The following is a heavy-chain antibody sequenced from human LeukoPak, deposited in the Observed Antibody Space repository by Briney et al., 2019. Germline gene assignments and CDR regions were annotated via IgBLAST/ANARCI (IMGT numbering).Heavy chain of an antibody. Sequence: PSETLSLTCAVSGGSISSNNWWSWVRQPPGKGLEWIGEINHSGSTNYNPSLKSRVTISVDTSKNQFSLKLSSVTAADTAVYYCARGCRSVWGSYRCWFDPWGQGTLVTVSS. CDR2: INHSGST. D-gene: IGHD3-16*02. CDR1: GGSISSNNW. V-gene: IGHV4-4*02. CDR3: ARGCRSVWGSYRCWFDP. J-gene: IGHJ5*02.